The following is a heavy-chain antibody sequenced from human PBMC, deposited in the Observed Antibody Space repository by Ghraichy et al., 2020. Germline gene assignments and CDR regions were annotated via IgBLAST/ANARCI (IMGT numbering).Heavy chain of an antibody. CDR3: VRSLGSSTSAWYFDF. D-gene: IGHD3-10*01. J-gene: IGHJ2*01. Sequence: WIANIYFVGTTYYNPSLKSRVTISVDTSQNQFSLKLNAVTAADTAVYYCVRSLGSSTSAWYFDFWG. V-gene: IGHV4-39*01. CDR2: IYFVGTT.